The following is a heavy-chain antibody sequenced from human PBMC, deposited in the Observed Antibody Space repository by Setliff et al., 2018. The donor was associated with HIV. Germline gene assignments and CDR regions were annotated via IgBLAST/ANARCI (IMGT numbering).Heavy chain of an antibody. V-gene: IGHV4-59*12. Sequence: PSQTLSLPCIVSGGSIGSYYWSWIRQSPGKGLEWIGYVYYTGSTNYNPSLKSRVTIGVDTSKNQFSLKLTSVTAADAAVYYCARDIQAAGTGWFDPWGQGTLVTVSS. J-gene: IGHJ5*02. CDR3: ARDIQAAGTGWFDP. CDR2: VYYTGST. D-gene: IGHD6-13*01. CDR1: GGSIGSYY.